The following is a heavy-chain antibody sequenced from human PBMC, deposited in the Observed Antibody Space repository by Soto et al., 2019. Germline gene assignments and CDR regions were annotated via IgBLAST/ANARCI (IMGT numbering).Heavy chain of an antibody. Sequence: EVQVLESGGGLVQPGGSLRLSCAASGFLFHKYAMSWVRKAPGKGLEWVSVISGSGEMTDYADSVKGRFTISRDNVQNTVFLQMDSLRADDTAVYYCANCPQLLQVGVHWGQGTLVIVSS. J-gene: IGHJ4*02. V-gene: IGHV3-23*01. D-gene: IGHD1-1*01. CDR3: ANCPQLLQVGVH. CDR2: ISGSGEMT. CDR1: GFLFHKYA.